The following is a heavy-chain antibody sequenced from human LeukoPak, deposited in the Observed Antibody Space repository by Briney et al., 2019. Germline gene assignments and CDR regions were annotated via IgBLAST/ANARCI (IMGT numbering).Heavy chain of an antibody. J-gene: IGHJ4*02. CDR2: INHSGST. Sequence: SETLSLTCAVYGGSFSGYYWSWIRQPPGKGLEWIGEINHSGSTNYNPSLKSRVTISVDTSKNQFSLKLSSVTAADTAVYYWARTLGIYWGQGTLVTVSS. CDR3: ARTLGIY. V-gene: IGHV4-34*01. D-gene: IGHD5-24*01. CDR1: GGSFSGYY.